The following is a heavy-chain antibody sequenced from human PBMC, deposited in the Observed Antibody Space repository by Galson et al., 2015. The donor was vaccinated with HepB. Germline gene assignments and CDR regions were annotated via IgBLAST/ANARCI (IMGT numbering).Heavy chain of an antibody. CDR3: GRPYGGYGSGWADQQIDY. J-gene: IGHJ4*02. V-gene: IGHV3-33*07. CDR1: GFTFSSYG. Sequence: SLRLSCAASGFTFSSYGMYWVRQAPGKGLEWVAVIWYDGSNKYYADSVKGRFTISRDNSKNTLYLQMNNLRAEDTAVYYCGRPYGGYGSGWADQQIDYWGQGTLVTVSS. D-gene: IGHD6-19*01. CDR2: IWYDGSNK.